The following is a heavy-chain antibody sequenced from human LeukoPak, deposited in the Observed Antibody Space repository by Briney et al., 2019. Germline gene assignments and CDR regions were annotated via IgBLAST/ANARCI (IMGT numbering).Heavy chain of an antibody. CDR2: ISSSSYI. CDR1: GFTFSSYR. Sequence: GGSLRLSCAASGFTFSSYRINWVRQAPGKGLEWVSSISSSSYIYYADSVKGRFTISRDNAKNSLYLQMNSLRAEDTAVYYCARESGSASFDYWGQGTLVTVSS. D-gene: IGHD6-19*01. CDR3: ARESGSASFDY. J-gene: IGHJ4*02. V-gene: IGHV3-21*01.